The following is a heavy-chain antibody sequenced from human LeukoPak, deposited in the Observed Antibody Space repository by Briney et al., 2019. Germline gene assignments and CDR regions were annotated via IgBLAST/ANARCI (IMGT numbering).Heavy chain of an antibody. D-gene: IGHD3-22*01. CDR1: GGTFSSYA. CDR2: IIPIFGTA. Sequence: GASVKVSCKASGGTFSSYAISWVRQAPGQGLEWMGGIIPIFGTANYAQKFQGRVTITADESTSTAYMGLSSLRSEDTAVYYCASVTYYYDSSGYPLKYWGQGTLVTVSS. V-gene: IGHV1-69*13. J-gene: IGHJ4*02. CDR3: ASVTYYYDSSGYPLKY.